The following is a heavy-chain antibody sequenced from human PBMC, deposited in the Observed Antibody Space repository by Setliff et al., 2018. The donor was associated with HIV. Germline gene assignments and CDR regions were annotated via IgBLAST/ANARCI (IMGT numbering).Heavy chain of an antibody. V-gene: IGHV1-3*01. CDR1: GYTFTTYA. Sequence: ASVKVSCKASGYTFTTYAIHWVRQAPGQRREFMGWINAGNGNTKYSQRFQGRVTITIDTSASTAYMELSSLRSEDTAVYYCARDGTRLLAAMDVWGKGTTVTVSS. J-gene: IGHJ6*03. CDR2: INAGNGNT. CDR3: ARDGTRLLAAMDV.